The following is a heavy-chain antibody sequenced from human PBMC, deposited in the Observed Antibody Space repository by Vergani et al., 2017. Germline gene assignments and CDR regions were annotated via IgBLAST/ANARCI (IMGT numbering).Heavy chain of an antibody. CDR1: GYTLTELS. J-gene: IGHJ6*02. CDR2: FDPEDGET. Sequence: QVQLVQSGAEVKKPGASVKVSCKVSGYTLTELSMHWVRQAPGKGLEWMGGFDPEDGETIYAQKFQGRVTMTRDTSTSPVYMELSSLRSEDTAVYYCARDLPTVTRNYYYGMDVWGQGP. CDR3: ARDLPTVTRNYYYGMDV. V-gene: IGHV1-24*01. D-gene: IGHD4-17*01.